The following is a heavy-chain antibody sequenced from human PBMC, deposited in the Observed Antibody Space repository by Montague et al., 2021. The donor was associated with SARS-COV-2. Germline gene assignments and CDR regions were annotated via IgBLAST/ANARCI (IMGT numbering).Heavy chain of an antibody. Sequence: SETLSLICTVSHFSITSYYWSWVRQPPGKGLEWIGNVYYNGNTYYNSSLKSRVTMSADTSKNQFSLRVISVTAADTAMYYCARLGLLPYYFDVWGRGALVTVSS. CDR2: VYYNGNT. CDR3: ARLGLLPYYFDV. J-gene: IGHJ2*01. D-gene: IGHD3/OR15-3a*01. CDR1: HFSITSYY. V-gene: IGHV4-59*08.